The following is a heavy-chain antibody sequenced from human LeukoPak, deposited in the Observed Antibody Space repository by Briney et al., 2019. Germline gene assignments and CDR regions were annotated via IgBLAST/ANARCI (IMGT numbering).Heavy chain of an antibody. CDR1: GGSISSYY. D-gene: IGHD3-22*01. CDR3: ASLYDSSGYSDY. Sequence: SETLSLTCTVSGGSISSYYWSWIRQPPGKGLEWIGYIYYSGSTNYNPSLKSRVTISVDTFKNQFSLKLSSVTAADTAVYYCASLYDSSGYSDYWGQGTLVTVSS. J-gene: IGHJ4*02. CDR2: IYYSGST. V-gene: IGHV4-59*01.